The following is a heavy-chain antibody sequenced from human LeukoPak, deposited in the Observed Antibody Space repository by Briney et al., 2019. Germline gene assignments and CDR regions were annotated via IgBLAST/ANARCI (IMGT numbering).Heavy chain of an antibody. D-gene: IGHD6-13*01. J-gene: IGHJ4*02. Sequence: PSETLSLTCTVSGGSISSYYWSWIRQPPGKGLEWIGYIYYSGSTNYNPSLKSRVTISVDTSKNQFSLKLSSVTAADTAVYYCARLYSSSLGRVFDYWGPGTLVTVST. CDR1: GGSISSYY. V-gene: IGHV4-59*01. CDR2: IYYSGST. CDR3: ARLYSSSLGRVFDY.